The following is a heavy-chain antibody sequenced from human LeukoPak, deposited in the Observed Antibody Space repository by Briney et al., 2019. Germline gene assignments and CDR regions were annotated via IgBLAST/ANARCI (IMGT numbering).Heavy chain of an antibody. CDR2: ISYDGSNK. J-gene: IGHJ4*02. Sequence: GGSLRLSCAASGFTFSTYNMIWLRQAPGKGLEWVAVISYDGSNKYYADSVKGRFTISRDNSKNTLYLQMNSLRAEDTAVYYCARDSQPDYWGQGTLVTVSS. CDR1: GFTFSTYN. CDR3: ARDSQPDY. V-gene: IGHV3-30*03.